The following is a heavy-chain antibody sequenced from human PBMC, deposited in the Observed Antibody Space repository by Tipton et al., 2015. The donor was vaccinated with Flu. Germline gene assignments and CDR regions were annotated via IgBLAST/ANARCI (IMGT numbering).Heavy chain of an antibody. J-gene: IGHJ5*02. CDR3: ARYPESNYHWFGP. Sequence: TLSLTCAVYGGSFSGYYWSWIRQPPGKGLEWIGEINHSGSTNYNPSLKSRVTISVDTSKNQFSLKLSSVTAADTAVYYCARYPESNYHWFGPWGQGVLVTVSS. CDR2: INHSGST. D-gene: IGHD4-11*01. V-gene: IGHV4-34*01. CDR1: GGSFSGYY.